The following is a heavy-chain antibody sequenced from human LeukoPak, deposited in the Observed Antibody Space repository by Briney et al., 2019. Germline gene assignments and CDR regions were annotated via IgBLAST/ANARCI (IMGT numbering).Heavy chain of an antibody. CDR2: IYSGGST. J-gene: IGHJ4*02. V-gene: IGHV3-53*01. D-gene: IGHD3-10*01. Sequence: GGSLRLSCAASGFTVSSNYMSWVRQALGKGLEWVSVIYSGGSTYYADSVKGRFTISRDNSKNTLYLQMNSLRAEDTAVYYCARGSWTLGVNLDYWGQGTLVTVSS. CDR1: GFTVSSNY. CDR3: ARGSWTLGVNLDY.